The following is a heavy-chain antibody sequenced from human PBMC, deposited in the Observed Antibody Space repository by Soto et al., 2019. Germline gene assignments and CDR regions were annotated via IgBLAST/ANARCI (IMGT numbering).Heavy chain of an antibody. CDR2: ISYDGSNK. CDR1: GFTFSSYA. J-gene: IGHJ4*02. V-gene: IGHV3-30-3*01. Sequence: QVQLVESGGGAVQPGRSLRLSCAASGFTFSSYAMHWVRQAPGKGLEWVAVISYDGSNKYYADSVKGRFTISRDNSKNTLYLQMNSLRAEDTAVYYCARRSGYCSSTSCYTWGSFDYWGQGTLVTVSS. CDR3: ARRSGYCSSTSCYTWGSFDY. D-gene: IGHD2-2*02.